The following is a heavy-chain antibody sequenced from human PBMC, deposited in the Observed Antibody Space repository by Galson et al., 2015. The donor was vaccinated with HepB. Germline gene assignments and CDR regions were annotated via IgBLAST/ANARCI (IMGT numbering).Heavy chain of an antibody. J-gene: IGHJ4*02. V-gene: IGHV3-74*01. Sequence: SLRLSCAASGFTFSNYWMHWVRQAPGKGLVWVSRIDGDASITNYAESVKGRFTISRDNAKNTLFVQMNSLRAEDTAVYYCVRVDCSSTSCHYAYWGQGTLVTVSS. CDR3: VRVDCSSTSCHYAY. CDR2: IDGDASIT. D-gene: IGHD2-2*01. CDR1: GFTFSNYW.